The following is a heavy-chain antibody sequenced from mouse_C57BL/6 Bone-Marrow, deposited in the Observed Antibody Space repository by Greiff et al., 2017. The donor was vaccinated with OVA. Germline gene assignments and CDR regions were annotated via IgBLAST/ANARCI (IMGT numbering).Heavy chain of an antibody. Sequence: VQLQQSGAELVKPGASVKLSCKASGYAFRSHWMNWVKQRPGKGLEWIGQLYPGDGDTNYNGKFKGQATLTADKSSSTAYMQLSSLTSEDSAVYFCARGEYSSSPWFAYWGQGTLLTVSA. V-gene: IGHV1-80*01. CDR1: GYAFRSHW. CDR2: LYPGDGDT. CDR3: ARGEYSSSPWFAY. D-gene: IGHD1-1*01. J-gene: IGHJ3*01.